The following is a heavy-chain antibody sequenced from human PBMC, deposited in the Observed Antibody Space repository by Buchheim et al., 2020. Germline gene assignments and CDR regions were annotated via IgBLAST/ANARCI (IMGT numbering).Heavy chain of an antibody. V-gene: IGHV3-30*04. CDR2: ISYDGSNK. CDR3: ARITISYGMDV. CDR1: GLTFSSYA. D-gene: IGHD3-3*01. Sequence: QVQLVESGGGVVQPGRSLRLSCAASGLTFSSYAMHWVRQAPGKGLEWVAVISYDGSNKYYADSVKGRFTISRDNSKNTLYLQMNSLRAEDTAVYYCARITISYGMDVWGQGTT. J-gene: IGHJ6*02.